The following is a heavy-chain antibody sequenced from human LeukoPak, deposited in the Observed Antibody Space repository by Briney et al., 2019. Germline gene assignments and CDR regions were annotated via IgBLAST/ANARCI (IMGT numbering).Heavy chain of an antibody. CDR1: GFTFSSYW. Sequence: SGGSLRLSCAASGFTFSSYWMSWVRQAPGKGLEWVANIKQDGSEKYYVDSVKGRFTISRDNAKNSLYLQMNSLRAEDTAVYYCAKDLPYYYDSSGYLPDFDYWGQGTLVTVSS. J-gene: IGHJ4*02. D-gene: IGHD3-22*01. CDR2: IKQDGSEK. CDR3: AKDLPYYYDSSGYLPDFDY. V-gene: IGHV3-7*03.